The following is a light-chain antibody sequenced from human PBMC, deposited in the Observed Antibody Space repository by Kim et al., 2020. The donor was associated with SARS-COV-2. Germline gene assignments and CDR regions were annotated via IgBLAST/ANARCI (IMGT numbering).Light chain of an antibody. V-gene: IGKV3-20*01. CDR3: QQYGNSPWT. Sequence: SPGERSPRSCRASQTVSRNSLAWYQQTPGQGPRLLVYGASNRATGIPDRFTGSGSGTDFTLTISRLEPEDFAVYYCQQYGNSPWTSGQGTKVDIK. J-gene: IGKJ1*01. CDR1: QTVSRNS. CDR2: GAS.